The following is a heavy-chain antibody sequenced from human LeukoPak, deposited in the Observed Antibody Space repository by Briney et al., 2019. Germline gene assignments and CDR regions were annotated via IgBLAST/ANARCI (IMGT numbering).Heavy chain of an antibody. D-gene: IGHD3-10*01. J-gene: IGHJ6*02. CDR3: ARVGGTNYYYYGMDV. V-gene: IGHV4-59*01. Sequence: KSSETLSLTCTVSGGSISGYYWSWIRQPPGKGLEWIGYIYDSGSTNYNPSLKSRVTISVDTFKNQFSLKLSSVTAADMAVYYCARVGGTNYYYYGMDVWGQGTTVTVSS. CDR2: IYDSGST. CDR1: GGSISGYY.